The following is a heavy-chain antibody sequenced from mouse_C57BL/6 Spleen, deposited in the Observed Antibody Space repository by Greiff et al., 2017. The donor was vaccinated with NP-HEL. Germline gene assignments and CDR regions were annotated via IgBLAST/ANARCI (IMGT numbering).Heavy chain of an antibody. CDR3: ASDGYYSNYFDY. CDR2: IYPGDGDT. V-gene: IGHV1-82*01. D-gene: IGHD2-5*01. CDR1: GYAFSSSW. J-gene: IGHJ2*01. Sequence: QVQLKQSGPELVKPGASVKISCKASGYAFSSSWMNWVKQRPGKGLEWIGRIYPGDGDTNYNGKFKGKATLTADKSSSTAYMQLSSLTSEDSAVYFCASDGYYSNYFDYWGQGTTLTVSS.